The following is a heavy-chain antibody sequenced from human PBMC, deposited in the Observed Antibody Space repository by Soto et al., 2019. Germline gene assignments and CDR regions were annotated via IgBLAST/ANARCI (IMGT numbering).Heavy chain of an antibody. CDR3: TRLGGYNGVDY. CDR2: IRSKANSYAT. V-gene: IGHV3-73*01. Sequence: EVQLVESGGGLVQPGGSLKLSCAASGFTFSGSAMHWVRQASGKGLEWVGRIRSKANSYATAYAASVKGRFTISRDDSKNTAYLKMNSLKTEDTAVYYCTRLGGYNGVDYWGQGTLVTVSS. D-gene: IGHD5-12*01. CDR1: GFTFSGSA. J-gene: IGHJ4*02.